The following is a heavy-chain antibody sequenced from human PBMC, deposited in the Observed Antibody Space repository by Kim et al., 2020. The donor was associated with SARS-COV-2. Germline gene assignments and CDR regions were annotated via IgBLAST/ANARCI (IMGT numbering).Heavy chain of an antibody. D-gene: IGHD3-3*01. CDR2: INAGNGNT. J-gene: IGHJ6*02. CDR1: GYTFTSYA. Sequence: ASVKVSCKASGYTFTSYAMHWVRQAPGQRLEWMGWINAGNGNTKYSQKFQGRVTITRDTSASTAYMELSSLRSEDTAVYYCARTKRTYYDFSDGMDVWGQGTTVTVSS. CDR3: ARTKRTYYDFSDGMDV. V-gene: IGHV1-3*01.